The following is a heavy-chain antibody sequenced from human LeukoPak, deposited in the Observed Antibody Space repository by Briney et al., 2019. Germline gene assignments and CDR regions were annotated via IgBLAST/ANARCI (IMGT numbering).Heavy chain of an antibody. CDR2: IYXSGST. V-gene: IGHV4-59*01. CDR1: GGSISSYX. J-gene: IGHJ3*02. D-gene: IGHD5-12*01. Sequence: PSETLSLACTVSGGSISSYXXXXXRQPPGKGXXXIGYIYXSGSTNYNPXXKSRXTISXXTSKNQFSLRVSSVTSADTAVYYCARGNSGYDYAFDIWGQGTMVTVSS. CDR3: ARGNSGYDYAFDI.